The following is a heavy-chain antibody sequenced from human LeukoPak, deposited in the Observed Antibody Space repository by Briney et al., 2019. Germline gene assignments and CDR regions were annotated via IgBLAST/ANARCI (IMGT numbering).Heavy chain of an antibody. J-gene: IGHJ6*03. CDR3: ARAMVRGVPHYYYYMDV. CDR2: SSWNSGSI. D-gene: IGHD3-10*01. CDR1: GFTFDDYA. Sequence: VRSPRLSCAATGFTFDDYAIHWVRRARVMGQERVSGSSWNSGSIGYGDSVKGRFTISRDNAKNSLYLQMNSLRAEDTAVYYCARAMVRGVPHYYYYMDVWGKGTTVTVSS. V-gene: IGHV3-9*01.